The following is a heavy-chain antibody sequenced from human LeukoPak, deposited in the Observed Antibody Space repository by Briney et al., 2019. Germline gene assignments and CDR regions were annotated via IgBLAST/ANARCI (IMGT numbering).Heavy chain of an antibody. V-gene: IGHV1-24*01. Sequence: ASVKVSCKVSGYTLTELSMHWVRQAPGKGLEWMGGFDPEDGETIYAQRFQGRVTMTEDTSTDTAYMELSSLRSEDTAVYYCARGKRVATSIGYYMDVWGKGTTVTISS. CDR1: GYTLTELS. J-gene: IGHJ6*03. CDR3: ARGKRVATSIGYYMDV. D-gene: IGHD5-12*01. CDR2: FDPEDGET.